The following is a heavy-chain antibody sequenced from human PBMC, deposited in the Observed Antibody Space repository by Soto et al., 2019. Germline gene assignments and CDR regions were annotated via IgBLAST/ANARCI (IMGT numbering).Heavy chain of an antibody. Sequence: PSETLSLTCTVSGGSLSSYYWSWIRQSPGKGLEWIGYKYYSGSTNYNPSLKSRVTISLDTSKNQFSLWLSSVTAADTAVYYCARESQLQIGPSYCYYGMDVWGQGTTVTVSS. V-gene: IGHV4-59*01. J-gene: IGHJ6*02. CDR3: ARESQLQIGPSYCYYGMDV. CDR2: KYYSGST. D-gene: IGHD2-2*01. CDR1: GGSLSSYY.